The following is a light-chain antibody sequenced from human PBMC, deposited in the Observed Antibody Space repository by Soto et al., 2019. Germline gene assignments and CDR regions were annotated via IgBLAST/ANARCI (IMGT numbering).Light chain of an antibody. V-gene: IGKV1-5*03. Sequence: DIQMTQSPSTLSASVGDRVTITCRASQTVYNWLAWYQQKPGKAPNLLIYKASTLETGVPSRFSGTGSGTEFTLTITSLQPDDFATYFCQQYYSYPLTFGGGTKVEIK. J-gene: IGKJ4*01. CDR1: QTVYNW. CDR3: QQYYSYPLT. CDR2: KAS.